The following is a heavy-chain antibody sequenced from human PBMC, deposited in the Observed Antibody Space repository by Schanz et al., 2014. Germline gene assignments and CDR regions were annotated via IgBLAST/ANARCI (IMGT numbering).Heavy chain of an antibody. D-gene: IGHD3-10*01. J-gene: IGHJ4*02. V-gene: IGHV3-66*02. CDR2: VHPGGST. CDR1: GFIVRSNY. CDR3: ARGGFGEVSYFDY. Sequence: VQLVESGGGLVQPGGSLRLSCAVSGFIVRSNYMTWVRQAPGKGLEWVSFVHPGGSTYYPDSVKGRFTISRDSSKNTLYLQMNSLRPEDTAVYYCARGGFGEVSYFDYWGQGTLVTVSS.